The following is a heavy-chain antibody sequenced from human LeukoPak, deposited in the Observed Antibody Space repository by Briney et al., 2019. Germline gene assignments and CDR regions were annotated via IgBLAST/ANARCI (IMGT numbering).Heavy chain of an antibody. J-gene: IGHJ3*02. D-gene: IGHD3-16*01. CDR2: ISGSGGGT. Sequence: GGSLRLSCAASGFTFSSYAMSWVRQAPEKGLEWVSTISGSGGGTYYADSVKGRFTIARGNSKNTLFLQMDSLRAEDTAVYYCAKDRTWSRSRWFWGVFSFETWGQGTVVTVSS. V-gene: IGHV3-23*01. CDR1: GFTFSSYA. CDR3: AKDRTWSRSRWFWGVFSFET.